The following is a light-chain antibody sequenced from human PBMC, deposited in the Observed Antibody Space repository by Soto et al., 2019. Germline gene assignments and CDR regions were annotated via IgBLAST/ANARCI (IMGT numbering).Light chain of an antibody. J-gene: IGKJ1*01. V-gene: IGKV3-20*01. CDR3: QQYGRSQT. Sequence: EIVLTQSPGTLSLSQGKKATLSCRASQSVSSSYLAWYQQKPGQAPRLLIYGASTRATGIPDRFSGSGSGTDFTLTISRLEPEDFAVYYCQQYGRSQTFGQGTKVEIK. CDR2: GAS. CDR1: QSVSSSY.